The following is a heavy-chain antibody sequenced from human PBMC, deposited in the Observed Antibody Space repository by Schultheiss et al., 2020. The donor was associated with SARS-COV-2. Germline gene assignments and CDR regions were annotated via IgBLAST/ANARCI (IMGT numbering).Heavy chain of an antibody. Sequence: GGSLRLSCAASGFTFSSYAMSWVHQAPGKGLEWVSAISGSGGSTYYADSVKGRFTISRDNSKNTLYLQMNSLRAEDTAVYYCAKGRLSSSRYYFDYWGQGTLVTVSS. J-gene: IGHJ4*02. CDR3: AKGRLSSSRYYFDY. V-gene: IGHV3-23*01. D-gene: IGHD6-6*01. CDR1: GFTFSSYA. CDR2: ISGSGGST.